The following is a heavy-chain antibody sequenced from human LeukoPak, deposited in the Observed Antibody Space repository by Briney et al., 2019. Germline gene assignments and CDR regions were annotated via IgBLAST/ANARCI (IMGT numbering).Heavy chain of an antibody. CDR1: GYTFTGYY. V-gene: IGHV1-2*02. J-gene: IGHJ4*02. CDR2: INPNSGGT. Sequence: ASVKVSCKASGYTFTGYYMHWVRQAPGQGLEWMGWINPNSGGTNYAQKFQGRVTMTRDTSFSTASMELSRLRSGDAAVYYCARDRVSMVRGVTIGPFFDYWGQGTLVTVSS. CDR3: ARDRVSMVRGVTIGPFFDY. D-gene: IGHD3-10*01.